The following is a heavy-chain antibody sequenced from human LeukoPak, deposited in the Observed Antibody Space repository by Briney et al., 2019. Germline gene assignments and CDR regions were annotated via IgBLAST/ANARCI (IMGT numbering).Heavy chain of an antibody. CDR2: INHSGST. V-gene: IGHV4-34*01. CDR1: GGSFSGYY. J-gene: IGHJ4*02. D-gene: IGHD3-22*01. CDR3: ARGTPPPTYYYDSSGYYYFDY. Sequence: SETLSLTCAVYGGSFSGYYWSWIRQPPGKGLEWIGEINHSGSTNYNPSLKSRVTISVDTSNNQFSLKLSSVTAADTAVYYCARGTPPPTYYYDSSGYYYFDYWGQGTLVTVSS.